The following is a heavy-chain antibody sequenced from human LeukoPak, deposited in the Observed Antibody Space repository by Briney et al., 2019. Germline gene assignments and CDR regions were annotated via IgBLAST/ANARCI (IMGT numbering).Heavy chain of an antibody. CDR3: ARVYCSGGSCYLFGDY. CDR1: GFTFSSYS. Sequence: GGPLRLSCAASGFTFSSYSMNWVRQAPGKGREWVSYISSSSSTIYYADSVKGRFTISRDNAKNSLYLQMNSLRAEDTAVYYCARVYCSGGSCYLFGDYWGQGTLVTVSS. CDR2: ISSSSSTI. V-gene: IGHV3-48*01. D-gene: IGHD2-15*01. J-gene: IGHJ4*02.